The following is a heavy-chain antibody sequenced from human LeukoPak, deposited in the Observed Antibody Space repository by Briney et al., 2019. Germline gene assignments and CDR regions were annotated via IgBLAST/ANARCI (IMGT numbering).Heavy chain of an antibody. Sequence: SETLSLTCTVSGGSISSSSYYWGWIRQPPGKGLEWIGSIYYSGSTYYNPSLKSRVTISVDTSKNQFSLKLSSVTAADTAVYYCVRWYDDYYYMDVWGKGTTVTVSS. J-gene: IGHJ6*03. CDR1: GGSISSSSYY. CDR3: VRWYDDYYYMDV. D-gene: IGHD6-13*01. V-gene: IGHV4-39*01. CDR2: IYYSGST.